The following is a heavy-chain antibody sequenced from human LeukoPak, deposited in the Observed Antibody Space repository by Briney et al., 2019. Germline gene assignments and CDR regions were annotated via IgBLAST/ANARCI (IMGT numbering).Heavy chain of an antibody. CDR2: IIPIFGTA. CDR3: AGYCSGGSCYRRPGSDY. J-gene: IGHJ4*02. V-gene: IGHV1-69*13. D-gene: IGHD2-15*01. Sequence: VASVKVSCKASGGTFSSYAISWVRQAPGQGLEWMGGIIPIFGTANYAQKFQGRVTITADESTSTAYMELSSLRSEDTAVYYCAGYCSGGSCYRRPGSDYWGQGTLVIVSS. CDR1: GGTFSSYA.